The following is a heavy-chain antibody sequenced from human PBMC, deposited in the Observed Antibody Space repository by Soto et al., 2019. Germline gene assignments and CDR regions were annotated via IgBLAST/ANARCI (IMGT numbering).Heavy chain of an antibody. CDR1: GFTFTRYS. CDR2: ISSTTNYI. J-gene: IGHJ4*02. V-gene: IGHV3-21*01. Sequence: XGSLRLSCAASGFTFTRYSMNWVRQAPGKGLEWVSSISSTTNYIYYADSMKGRFTVSRDNAKNSVYLEMNSLSAEDTAVYYCERESEDLTSNFDYWGQGTLVTVPS. CDR3: ERESEDLTSNFDY.